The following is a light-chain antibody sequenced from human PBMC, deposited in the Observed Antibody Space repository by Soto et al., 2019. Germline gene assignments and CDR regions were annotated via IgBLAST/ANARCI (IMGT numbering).Light chain of an antibody. CDR2: KAT. CDR1: QSITTW. J-gene: IGKJ4*01. Sequence: DIQMTPSPSTLSASVVDRVTITCRASQSITTWLAWYQQKPGKAPKLLIYKATNLQSGVPSRFSGSGSGTEFSLTISSLQPDDFATYYCQQVNVYPSTFGGGTKVDIK. CDR3: QQVNVYPST. V-gene: IGKV1-5*03.